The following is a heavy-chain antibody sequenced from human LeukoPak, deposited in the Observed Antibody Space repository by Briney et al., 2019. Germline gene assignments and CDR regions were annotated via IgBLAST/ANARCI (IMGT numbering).Heavy chain of an antibody. J-gene: IGHJ2*01. CDR3: AREIPPSAGYCSSTSCRAPWYFDL. CDR2: IKQDGSEK. Sequence: GGSLRLSCAASGFTLSSYWMSWVRQAPGKGLEWVANIKQDGSEKYYVDSVKGRFTISRDNAKNSLYLQMNSLRAEDTAVYYCAREIPPSAGYCSSTSCRAPWYFDLWGRGTLVTVSS. CDR1: GFTLSSYW. V-gene: IGHV3-7*01. D-gene: IGHD2-2*01.